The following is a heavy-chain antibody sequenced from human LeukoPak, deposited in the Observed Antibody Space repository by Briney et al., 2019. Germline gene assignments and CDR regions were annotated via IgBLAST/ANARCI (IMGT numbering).Heavy chain of an antibody. Sequence: GGSLRLSCAASGFTFSRSSMGWVRQAPGKGLEWVSAISSGTSTYYADSVKGRFTISRDNSKNTLYLQMNSLRAEDTAVYYCAKDAPVPDYDILTGPTSFDYWGQGTLVTVSS. D-gene: IGHD3-9*01. J-gene: IGHJ4*02. V-gene: IGHV3-23*01. CDR3: AKDAPVPDYDILTGPTSFDY. CDR1: GFTFSRSS. CDR2: ISSGTST.